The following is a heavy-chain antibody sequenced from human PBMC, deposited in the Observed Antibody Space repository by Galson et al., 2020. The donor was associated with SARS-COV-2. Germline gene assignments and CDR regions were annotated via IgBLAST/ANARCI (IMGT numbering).Heavy chain of an antibody. D-gene: IGHD2-2*01. CDR1: GYTLTELS. CDR2: FDPEDGET. V-gene: IGHV1-24*01. Sequence: ASVKVSCKVSGYTLTELSMHWVRQAPGKGLEWMGGFDPEDGETIYAQKFQGRVTMTEDTSTDTAYMELSSLRSEDTAVYYCATGPPYCSSTSCADVLDPWGQGTLVTGSS. CDR3: ATGPPYCSSTSCADVLDP. J-gene: IGHJ5*02.